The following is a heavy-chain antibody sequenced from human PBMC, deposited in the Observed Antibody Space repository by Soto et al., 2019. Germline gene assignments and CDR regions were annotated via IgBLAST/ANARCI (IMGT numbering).Heavy chain of an antibody. CDR1: GYTFTSYG. J-gene: IGHJ5*02. CDR3: VIASIAAARNLFAS. D-gene: IGHD6-13*01. Sequence: ASVKVSCKASGYTFTSYGISWVRQAPGQGLEWMGWISAYNGNTDYAQKLQGRVTMTTDTSTSTAYMELRSLRSDDTAVYYCVIASIAAARNLFASCGQGTLVTVSS. V-gene: IGHV1-18*01. CDR2: ISAYNGNT.